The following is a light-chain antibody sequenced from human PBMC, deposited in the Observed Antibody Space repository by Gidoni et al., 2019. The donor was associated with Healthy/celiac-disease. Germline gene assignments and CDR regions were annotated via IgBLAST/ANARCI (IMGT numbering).Light chain of an antibody. Sequence: DIVLTHSPATLSVSPGERATLSCRASQSVSSNLAWYQQKPGQPPRLLIYGASTRATGIPARFSGSGSGTECTLTISSLQSEDFAVYYCQQYNNWPSWTFGQGTKVEIK. CDR3: QQYNNWPSWT. CDR1: QSVSSN. V-gene: IGKV3-15*01. CDR2: GAS. J-gene: IGKJ1*01.